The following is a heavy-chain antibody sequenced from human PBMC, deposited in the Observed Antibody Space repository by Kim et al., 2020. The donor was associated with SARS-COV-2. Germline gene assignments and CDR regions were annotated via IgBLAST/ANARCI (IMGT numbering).Heavy chain of an antibody. CDR3: ARDLGYSSGWSPEY. V-gene: IGHV1-46*01. D-gene: IGHD6-19*01. Sequence: AQKFQGRVTMTRDTSTSTVYMELSSLTSEDTAVYYCARDLGYSSGWSPEYWGQGSLVTVSS. J-gene: IGHJ4*02.